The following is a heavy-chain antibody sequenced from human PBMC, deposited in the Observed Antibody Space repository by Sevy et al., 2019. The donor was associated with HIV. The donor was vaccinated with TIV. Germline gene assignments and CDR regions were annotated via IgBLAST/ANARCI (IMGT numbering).Heavy chain of an antibody. J-gene: IGHJ4*02. Sequence: GGSLRLSCAASGFTFSSYGMHWVRQAPGKGLEWVAFIRYDGSNKYYADSVKGRFTISRDNSKNTLYLQMNSLRAEDTAVYYCAKGNPGIAAAGSLPFDYWGQGTLVTVSS. CDR1: GFTFSSYG. CDR3: AKGNPGIAAAGSLPFDY. D-gene: IGHD6-13*01. V-gene: IGHV3-30*02. CDR2: IRYDGSNK.